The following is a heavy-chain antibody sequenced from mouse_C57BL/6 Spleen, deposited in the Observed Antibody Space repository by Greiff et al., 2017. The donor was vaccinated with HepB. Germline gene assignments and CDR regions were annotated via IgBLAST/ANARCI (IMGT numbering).Heavy chain of an antibody. D-gene: IGHD2-4*01. CDR1: GYTFTSYW. CDR3: ASFYDYDGGH. Sequence: VKLQESGAELVKPGASVKLSCKASGYTFTSYWMQWVKQRPGQGLEWIGEIDPSDSYTNYNQKFKGKATLTVDTSSSTAYMQLSSLTSEDSAVYYCASFYDYDGGHWGQGTSVTVSS. V-gene: IGHV1-50*01. CDR2: IDPSDSYT. J-gene: IGHJ4*01.